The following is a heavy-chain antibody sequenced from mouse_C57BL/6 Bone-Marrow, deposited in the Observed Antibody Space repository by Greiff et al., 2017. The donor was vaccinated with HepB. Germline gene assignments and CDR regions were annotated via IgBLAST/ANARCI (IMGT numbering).Heavy chain of an antibody. Sequence: EVQVVESGGGLVKPGGSLKLSCAASGFTFSDYGMHWVRQAPEKGLEWVAYISSGSSTIYYADTVKGRFTISRDNAKNTLFLQMTSLRSEDTAMYYCASPLYGSSPYYYAMDYWGQGTSVTVSS. CDR1: GFTFSDYG. J-gene: IGHJ4*01. CDR2: ISSGSSTI. D-gene: IGHD1-1*01. CDR3: ASPLYGSSPYYYAMDY. V-gene: IGHV5-17*01.